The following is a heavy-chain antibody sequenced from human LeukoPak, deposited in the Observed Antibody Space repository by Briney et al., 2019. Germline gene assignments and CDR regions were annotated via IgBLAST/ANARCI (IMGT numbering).Heavy chain of an antibody. D-gene: IGHD6-13*01. V-gene: IGHV3-53*01. CDR2: IYTAGST. CDR1: GFTVSGNY. Sequence: GGSLRLSCAASGFTVSGNYMSWVRQAPGKGLEWVSVIYTAGSTYNADSVKGRFTISRDKSKNTLYLQMNTLRAEDTAVYFCAGGNSWPGLSYWGQGTLLTVSS. J-gene: IGHJ4*02. CDR3: AGGNSWPGLSY.